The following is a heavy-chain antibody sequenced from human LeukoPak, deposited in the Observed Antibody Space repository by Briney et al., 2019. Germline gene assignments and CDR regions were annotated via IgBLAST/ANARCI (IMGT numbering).Heavy chain of an antibody. CDR1: GYSFTNYW. J-gene: IGHJ3*02. CDR3: ARGVYPKVTLDAFDI. CDR2: VYPGDSDT. Sequence: GESLKISCKGSGYSFTNYWIGWVRQMPGKGLEWVGIVYPGDSDTRYSPSFQGQVTISADKSITTAYLQWSNLKSSDTAMYYCARGVYPKVTLDAFDIWGQGTMVTVSS. D-gene: IGHD3-10*01. V-gene: IGHV5-51*01.